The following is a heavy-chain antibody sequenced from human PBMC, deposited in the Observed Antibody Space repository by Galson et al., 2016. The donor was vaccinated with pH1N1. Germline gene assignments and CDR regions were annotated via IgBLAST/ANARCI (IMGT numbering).Heavy chain of an antibody. CDR2: IYASEISSTGIT. J-gene: IGHJ4*02. CDR3: ASVRLGRGVDY. V-gene: IGHV4-4*07. CDR1: GRSISNHY. Sequence: SETLSLTCTVSGRSISNHYWSWIRQTAAKGLEWIGRIYASEISSTGITNYNPSLKSRVTMSLDTSKNQFSLKLSSVTAADTAVYYCASVRLGRGVDYWGQGALVTVSS. D-gene: IGHD6-19*01.